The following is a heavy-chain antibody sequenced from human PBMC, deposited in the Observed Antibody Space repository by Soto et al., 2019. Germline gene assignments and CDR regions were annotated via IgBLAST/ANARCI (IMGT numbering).Heavy chain of an antibody. CDR1: GYTFTGYY. CDR3: ARDYDSSGYDY. J-gene: IGHJ4*02. Sequence: GPVKVSCKASGYTFTGYYMHWVRQAPGQGLEWMGWINPNSGGTNYAQKFQGWVTMTRDTSISTAYMELSRLRSDDTAVYYCARDYDSSGYDYWGQGTLVTVSS. D-gene: IGHD3-22*01. V-gene: IGHV1-2*04. CDR2: INPNSGGT.